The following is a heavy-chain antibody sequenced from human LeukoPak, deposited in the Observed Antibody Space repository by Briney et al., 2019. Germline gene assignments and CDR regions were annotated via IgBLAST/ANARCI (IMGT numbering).Heavy chain of an antibody. CDR2: IWYDGSNM. Sequence: PGGSLRLSCAASGFTFSNYGMHWVRQAPGKGLEWVAIIWYDGSNMYYADSVKGRFTISRDNAKNRLYLQMNSLRAEDTAVYYCARGGREVDFWGQGTLVTVSP. D-gene: IGHD3-16*01. J-gene: IGHJ4*02. CDR3: ARGGREVDF. CDR1: GFTFSNYG. V-gene: IGHV3-33*01.